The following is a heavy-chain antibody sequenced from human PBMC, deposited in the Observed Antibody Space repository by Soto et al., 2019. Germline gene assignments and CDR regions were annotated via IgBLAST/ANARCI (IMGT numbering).Heavy chain of an antibody. CDR2: ISGSGGST. D-gene: IGHD6-13*01. V-gene: IGHV3-23*01. Sequence: GGSLRLSCAASGFTFSSYAMSWVRQAPGKGLEWVSAISGSGGSTYYADSVKGRFTISRDNSKNTLYLQMNSLRAGDTAVYYCAKGAGSSSSWYRGDGDYYFDYWGQGTLVTVSS. J-gene: IGHJ4*02. CDR1: GFTFSSYA. CDR3: AKGAGSSSSWYRGDGDYYFDY.